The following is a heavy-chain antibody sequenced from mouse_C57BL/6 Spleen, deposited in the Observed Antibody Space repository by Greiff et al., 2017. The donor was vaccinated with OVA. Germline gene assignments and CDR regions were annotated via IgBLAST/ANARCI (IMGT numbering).Heavy chain of an antibody. Sequence: QVQLKQPGTELVKPGASVKLSCKASGYTFTSYWMHWVKQRPGQGLEWIGNINPSNGGTNYNEKFKSKATLTVDKSSSTAYMQLSSLTSEDSAVYYCARHRGSRRYFDVWGTGTTVTVSS. D-gene: IGHD1-1*01. CDR2: INPSNGGT. V-gene: IGHV1-53*01. J-gene: IGHJ1*03. CDR3: ARHRGSRRYFDV. CDR1: GYTFTSYW.